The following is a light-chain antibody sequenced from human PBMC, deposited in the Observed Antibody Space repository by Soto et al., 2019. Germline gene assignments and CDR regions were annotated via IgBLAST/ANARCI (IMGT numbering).Light chain of an antibody. CDR1: SSDVGGYNY. CDR2: DVS. Sequence: QSALPQPASVSGSPGQSITLSCTGTSSDVGGYNYVSWYQQHPGKAPKLMIYDVSNRPSGVSNRFSGSKSGNTASLTISGLQAEDEADYYCSSYTSRSLYVFGTGTKLTVL. CDR3: SSYTSRSLYV. J-gene: IGLJ1*01. V-gene: IGLV2-14*01.